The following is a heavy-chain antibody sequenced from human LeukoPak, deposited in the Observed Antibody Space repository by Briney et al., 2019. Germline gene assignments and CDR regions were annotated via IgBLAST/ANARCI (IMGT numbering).Heavy chain of an antibody. Sequence: GGSLRLSCAASGFTFSNYWMSWVRQAPGKGLEWVASIRPEGSEVHYMDSVKGRFTISRDNAENSLYLQMNSLRAEDTAVYYCARDLPNPYCSSTSCSSDYYGMDVWGKGTTVTVSS. V-gene: IGHV3-7*01. CDR1: GFTFSNYW. D-gene: IGHD2-2*01. CDR3: ARDLPNPYCSSTSCSSDYYGMDV. J-gene: IGHJ6*04. CDR2: IRPEGSEV.